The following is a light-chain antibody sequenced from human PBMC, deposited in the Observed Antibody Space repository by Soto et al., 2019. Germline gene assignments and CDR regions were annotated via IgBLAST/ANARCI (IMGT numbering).Light chain of an antibody. Sequence: QSVLTQPPSASGSPGQSVAISCTGTSSDVGCYNYVSWYQQHPGKAPTLMTYEVNKRPSGVPDRFSGSKSGNTASLTVSGLQAEDEADYYCSSYAGSSNAFGTGTKVTVL. CDR1: SSDVGCYNY. CDR3: SSYAGSSNA. CDR2: EVN. V-gene: IGLV2-8*01. J-gene: IGLJ1*01.